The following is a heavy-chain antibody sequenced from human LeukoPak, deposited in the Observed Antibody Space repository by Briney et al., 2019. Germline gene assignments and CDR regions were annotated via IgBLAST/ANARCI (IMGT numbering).Heavy chain of an antibody. CDR3: ARDRNSRYYYGMDV. J-gene: IGHJ6*02. CDR2: IYSGGST. Sequence: GGSLRLSCAASGFTVSSNYMSWVRQAPGKGLEWVSVIYSGGSTYYADSVKGRFTISRDNSKNTLYLQMNSLRAEDTAVYYCARDRNSRYYYGMDVWGQGTTVTVSS. CDR1: GFTVSSNY. V-gene: IGHV3-66*01. D-gene: IGHD1-14*01.